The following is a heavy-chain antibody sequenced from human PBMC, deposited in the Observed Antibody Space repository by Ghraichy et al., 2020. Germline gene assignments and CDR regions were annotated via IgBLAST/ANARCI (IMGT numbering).Heavy chain of an antibody. Sequence: GGSLRLSCAASGFTFSSSSKNWVRQAPGKGLEWVSYISSSSSNIYYADSVKGRFTISRDNAKNSLYLQMNSLRDEDTAVYYCARVGHRAYYFDYWGQGTLVTVSS. V-gene: IGHV3-48*02. J-gene: IGHJ4*02. CDR2: ISSSSSNI. CDR1: GFTFSSSS. CDR3: ARVGHRAYYFDY.